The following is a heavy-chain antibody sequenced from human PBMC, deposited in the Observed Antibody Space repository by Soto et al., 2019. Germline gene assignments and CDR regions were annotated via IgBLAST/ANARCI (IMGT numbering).Heavy chain of an antibody. CDR1: GFTFSNAW. Sequence: PGGSLRLSCAASGFTFSNAWMSWVRQAPGKGPEWVGRIKSKTDGGTTDYAAPVKGRFTISRDDSKNTLYLQMNSLKTEDTAVYYCTTEVIAVAGTPIGEAYNDYWGQGTLVTVSS. CDR3: TTEVIAVAGTPIGEAYNDY. CDR2: IKSKTDGGTT. V-gene: IGHV3-15*01. J-gene: IGHJ4*02. D-gene: IGHD6-19*01.